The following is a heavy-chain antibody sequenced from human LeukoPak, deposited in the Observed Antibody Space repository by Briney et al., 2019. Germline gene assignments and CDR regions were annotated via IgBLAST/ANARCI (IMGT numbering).Heavy chain of an antibody. V-gene: IGHV4-34*01. CDR3: ARDIVVVPAANADAFDI. CDR1: GGSFSGYY. CDR2: INHSGST. Sequence: PSETLSLTCAVYGGSFSGYYWSWIRQPPGKGLEWIGEINHSGSTNYNPSLKSRVTISVDTSMNQFSLKLSSVTAADTAVYYCARDIVVVPAANADAFDIWGQGTMVTVSS. D-gene: IGHD2-2*01. J-gene: IGHJ3*02.